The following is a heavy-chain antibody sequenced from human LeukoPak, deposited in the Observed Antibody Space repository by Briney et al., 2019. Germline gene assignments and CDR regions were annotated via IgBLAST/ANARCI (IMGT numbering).Heavy chain of an antibody. D-gene: IGHD2-2*01. Sequence: GGSRRLSCAASGFTFSSYGMHWVRQAPGKGLGWVAVISYEGSNKYYADSVEGRFTISRDNSKNTLHLQMNSLRAEDTAVYYCAKASRRYCSSTSCYDLDYWGQGPLVTVSS. J-gene: IGHJ4*02. CDR1: GFTFSSYG. V-gene: IGHV3-30*18. CDR3: AKASRRYCSSTSCYDLDY. CDR2: ISYEGSNK.